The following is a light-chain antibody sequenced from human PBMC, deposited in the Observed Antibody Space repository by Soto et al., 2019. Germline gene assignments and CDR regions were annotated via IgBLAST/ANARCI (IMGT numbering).Light chain of an antibody. CDR1: SSNIGSNT. J-gene: IGLJ2*01. V-gene: IGLV1-44*01. CDR2: DNN. CDR3: AAWDDSLNGHVA. Sequence: QSVLTQPPSASGAPGQRVTISCSGGSSNIGSNTVSWYQQLPGTAPKLLIYDNNQRPSGVPARFSGSKSGTSASLAISGLQSEDEADYYCAAWDDSLNGHVAFGGGTKLTVL.